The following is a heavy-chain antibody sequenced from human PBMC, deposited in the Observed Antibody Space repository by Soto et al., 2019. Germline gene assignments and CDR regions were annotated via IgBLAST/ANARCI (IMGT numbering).Heavy chain of an antibody. CDR2: IYHSGST. CDR1: GGSISSSNW. D-gene: IGHD6-13*01. Sequence: QVQLQESGPGLVKPSGTLSLTCAVSGGSISSSNWWSWVRQPPGKGLEWIGEIYHSGSTNYNPSLKSRLTLXVXKXXNQFSLKLSSVTAADTAVYYCARAAMGGSSWPFDYWGQGTLVTVSS. CDR3: ARAAMGGSSWPFDY. J-gene: IGHJ4*02. V-gene: IGHV4-4*02.